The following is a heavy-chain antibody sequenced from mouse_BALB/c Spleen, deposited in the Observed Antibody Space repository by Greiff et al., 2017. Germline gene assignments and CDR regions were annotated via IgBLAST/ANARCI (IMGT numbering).Heavy chain of an antibody. D-gene: IGHD3-3*01. CDR3: AREPGQDWYFDV. V-gene: IGHV3-6*02. CDR2: ISYDGSN. J-gene: IGHJ1*01. CDR1: GYSITSGYY. Sequence: EVQVVESGPGLVKPSQSLSLTCSVTGYSITSGYYWNWIRQFPGNKLEWMGYISYDGSNNYNPSLKNRISITRDTSKNQFFLKLNSVTTEDTATYYCAREPGQDWYFDVWGAGTTVTVSS.